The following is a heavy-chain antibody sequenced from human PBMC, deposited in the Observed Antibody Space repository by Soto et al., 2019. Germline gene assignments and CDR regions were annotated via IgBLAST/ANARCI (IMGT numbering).Heavy chain of an antibody. Sequence: PSETLSLTCTFSCGAIISYYWSWIRQPPGKGLEWIGYIYYSGSTNYNPSLKSRVTISVDTSKNQFSLKLSSVTAADTAVYYCARVKGSGGSNHLGIYFDYWGQGTLVTVSS. J-gene: IGHJ4*02. V-gene: IGHV4-59*01. CDR3: ARVKGSGGSNHLGIYFDY. CDR2: IYYSGST. CDR1: CGAIISYY. D-gene: IGHD7-27*01.